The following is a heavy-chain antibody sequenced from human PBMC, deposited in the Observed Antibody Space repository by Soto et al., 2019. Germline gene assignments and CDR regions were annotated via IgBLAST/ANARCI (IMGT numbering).Heavy chain of an antibody. Sequence: QVQLVQSGAEVKKPGASVKVSCKASGYTFTDYYMHWVRQAPGQGLEWMGWINPNSGGTNFAQNFQGRVTMTRDTSRSTAYMDLSRLTSDDTAVYYCASSVVPSATRDGWHYFDHWGQGTLVTVSS. J-gene: IGHJ4*02. CDR1: GYTFTDYY. CDR2: INPNSGGT. CDR3: ASSVVPSATRDGWHYFDH. D-gene: IGHD2-2*01. V-gene: IGHV1-2*02.